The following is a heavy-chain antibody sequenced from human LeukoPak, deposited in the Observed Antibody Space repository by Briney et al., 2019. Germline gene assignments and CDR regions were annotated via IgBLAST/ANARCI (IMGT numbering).Heavy chain of an antibody. CDR2: MNPNSGNT. J-gene: IGHJ4*02. CDR3: ASALKRGSAGTLIDY. CDR1: GGTFSSYA. Sequence: ASVKVSCKASGGTFSSYAISWVRQAPGQGLEWMGWMNPNSGNTGYAQKFQDRVTMTRNTSISTAYMELSSLESEDTAVYYCASALKRGSAGTLIDYWGQGTLVTVSS. V-gene: IGHV1-8*02. D-gene: IGHD6-13*01.